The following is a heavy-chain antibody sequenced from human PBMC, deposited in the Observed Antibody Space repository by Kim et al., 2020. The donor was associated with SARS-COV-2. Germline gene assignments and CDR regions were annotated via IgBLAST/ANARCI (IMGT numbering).Heavy chain of an antibody. J-gene: IGHJ6*02. CDR2: I. D-gene: IGHD3-16*01. V-gene: IGHV3-21*01. Sequence: IYYADSVKDRFTISRDNAKNSLYLQMNSLRAEDTAVYYCARGGGADGMDVWGQGTTVTVSS. CDR3: ARGGGADGMDV.